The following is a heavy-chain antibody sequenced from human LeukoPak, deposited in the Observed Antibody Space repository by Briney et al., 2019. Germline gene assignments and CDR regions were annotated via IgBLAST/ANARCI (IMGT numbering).Heavy chain of an antibody. Sequence: SETLSLTCTVSGGSISSYYWSWIRQPPGKGLEWTGYIYYSGSTNYNPSLKSRVTISVDTSKNQFSLKLSSVTAADTAVYYCARVVWYGSGSYSHYYYYYMDVWGRGTTVTVSS. CDR2: IYYSGST. J-gene: IGHJ6*03. CDR1: GGSISSYY. D-gene: IGHD3-10*01. V-gene: IGHV4-59*01. CDR3: ARVVWYGSGSYSHYYYYYMDV.